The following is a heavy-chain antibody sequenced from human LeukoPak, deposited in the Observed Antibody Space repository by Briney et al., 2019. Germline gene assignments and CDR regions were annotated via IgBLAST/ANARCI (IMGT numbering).Heavy chain of an antibody. CDR3: ARGLNYYESSGLGY. Sequence: PSETLSLTCTVSGGSISSSSYYWSWIRQPAGKGLEWIGRVYSGGSSDYNPSLKSRVTISLDPSSNQFSLKLTSVTAADTAVYFCARGLNYYESSGLGYWGQGTLVTVSS. V-gene: IGHV4-61*02. CDR2: VYSGGSS. D-gene: IGHD3-22*01. CDR1: GGSISSSSYY. J-gene: IGHJ4*02.